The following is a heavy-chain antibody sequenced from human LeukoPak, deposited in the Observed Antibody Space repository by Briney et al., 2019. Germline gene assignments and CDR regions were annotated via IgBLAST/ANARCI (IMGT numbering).Heavy chain of an antibody. CDR3: ARDRFGLPDDAFDI. Sequence: ASVKVSCKASGYTFTGYYMHWVRQAPGQGLEWMGWISPNSGGTNYAQKFQGRVTMTRDTSISTAYMELSRLRSDDTAVYYCARDRFGLPDDAFDIWGQGTMVTVSS. D-gene: IGHD3-10*01. CDR1: GYTFTGYY. V-gene: IGHV1-2*02. CDR2: ISPNSGGT. J-gene: IGHJ3*02.